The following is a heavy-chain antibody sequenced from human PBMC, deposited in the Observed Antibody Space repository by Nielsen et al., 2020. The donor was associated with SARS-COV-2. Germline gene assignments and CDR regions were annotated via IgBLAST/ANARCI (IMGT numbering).Heavy chain of an antibody. CDR2: ISGSGGST. J-gene: IGHJ4*02. Sequence: GESLKISCAASGFTFSSYAMSWVRQAPGKGLEWVSAISGSGGSTYYADSVKGRFTISRDNSKNTLYLQMNSLRAEDTAVYYCAKDSYYDFWSGYYDWGQGTLVTVSS. D-gene: IGHD3-3*01. CDR3: AKDSYYDFWSGYYD. CDR1: GFTFSSYA. V-gene: IGHV3-23*01.